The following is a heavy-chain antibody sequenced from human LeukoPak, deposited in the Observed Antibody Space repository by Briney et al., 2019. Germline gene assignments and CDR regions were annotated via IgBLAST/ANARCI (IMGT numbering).Heavy chain of an antibody. V-gene: IGHV3-23*01. J-gene: IGHJ4*02. CDR1: GITLSNYG. CDR2: ISDSGGRI. Sequence: PGGSLRLSCAVSGITLSNYGMSWVRQAPGKGLEWVAGISDSGGRISYADSVKGRFTVSRDNPKNTLYLQMNSLRAEDTAVYFCAKRGVVIRVILIGFHKEAYYFDSWGQGALVTVSS. D-gene: IGHD3-9*01. CDR3: AKRGVVIRVILIGFHKEAYYFDS.